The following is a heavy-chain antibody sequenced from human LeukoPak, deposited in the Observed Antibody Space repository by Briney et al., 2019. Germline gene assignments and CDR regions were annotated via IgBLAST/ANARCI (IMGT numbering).Heavy chain of an antibody. CDR3: ARGYSGYDYIDY. CDR2: IYYSGST. D-gene: IGHD5-12*01. CDR1: GGSISSGGYY. J-gene: IGHJ4*02. V-gene: IGHV4-31*03. Sequence: PSETLSLTCTVSGGSISSGGYYWSWIRQHPGKGLEWIGYIYYSGSTYYNPSLKSRVTISVDTSKNQFSLKLSSVTAADTAVYYCARGYSGYDYIDYWGQGTLVTVSS.